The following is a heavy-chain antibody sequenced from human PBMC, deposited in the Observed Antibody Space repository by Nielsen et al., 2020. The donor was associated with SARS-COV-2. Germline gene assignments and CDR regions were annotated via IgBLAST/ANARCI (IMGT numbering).Heavy chain of an antibody. Sequence: GESLKISCAASGFTFSSYWMSWVRQAPGKGLEWVANIKQDGSEKYYVDSVKGRFTISRDNAKNSLYLQMNSLRAEDTAVYYCAREQRVAAGTLYYGMDVWGQGTTVTVSS. V-gene: IGHV3-7*01. CDR1: GFTFSSYW. CDR3: AREQRVAAGTLYYGMDV. D-gene: IGHD6-13*01. CDR2: IKQDGSEK. J-gene: IGHJ6*02.